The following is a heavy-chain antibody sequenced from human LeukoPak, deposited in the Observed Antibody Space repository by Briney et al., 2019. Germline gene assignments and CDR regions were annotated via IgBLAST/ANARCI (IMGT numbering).Heavy chain of an antibody. Sequence: SETLSLTCAVSGGSFSGYYWSWLRQPPGKGLEWIGEINHSGGTNYNPSLKSRVTISVDTSKNQFSLKLSSVTAADTAVYYCARGLTVYDYIWGSYRSRSWFDPWGQGTLVTVSS. V-gene: IGHV4-34*01. D-gene: IGHD3-16*02. CDR3: ARGLTVYDYIWGSYRSRSWFDP. CDR1: GGSFSGYY. CDR2: INHSGGT. J-gene: IGHJ5*02.